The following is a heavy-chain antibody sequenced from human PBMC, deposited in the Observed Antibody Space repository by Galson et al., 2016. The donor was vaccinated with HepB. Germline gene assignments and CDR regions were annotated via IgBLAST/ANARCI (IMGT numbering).Heavy chain of an antibody. CDR2: IRSNAYGGTI. CDR1: GFTFGDYA. J-gene: IGHJ4*02. V-gene: IGHV3-49*04. CDR3: VRWVSGAADY. D-gene: IGHD5/OR15-5a*01. Sequence: SLRLSCAASGFTFGDYALSWVRQAPGRGLEWVGFIRSNAYGGTIEYAASVRGRFTISRDDSKNSVYLQMNSLKTEDTAVYYCVRWVSGAADYWGQGALVTGSS.